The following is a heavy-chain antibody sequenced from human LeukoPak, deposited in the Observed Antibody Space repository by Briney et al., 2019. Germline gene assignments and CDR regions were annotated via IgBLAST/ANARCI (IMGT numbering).Heavy chain of an antibody. CDR2: FDLEDGET. CDR3: ATLPATPFYGMDV. V-gene: IGHV1-24*01. J-gene: IGHJ6*02. Sequence: ASVKVSCKASGGTFTSYGISWVRQAPGKGLEWMGGFDLEDGETIYAQKFQGRVTMTEDTSTDTAYMELSSLRSEDTAVYYCATLPATPFYGMDVWGQGTTVTVSS. D-gene: IGHD5-12*01. CDR1: GGTFTSYG.